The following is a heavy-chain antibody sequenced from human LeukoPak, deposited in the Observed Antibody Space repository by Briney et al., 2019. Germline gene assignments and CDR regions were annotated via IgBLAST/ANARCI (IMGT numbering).Heavy chain of an antibody. CDR2: INQGGSVK. CDR1: GFTFGSYW. Sequence: GGSLRLSXAASGFTFGSYWMSWVRQAPGKGLEWVANINQGGSVKYYVDSVKGRFTISRDDAKNSLYVQMNSLRDEDTAVYYCARVGYSGWNLEYWGQGTLVTVSS. D-gene: IGHD5-12*01. CDR3: ARVGYSGWNLEY. J-gene: IGHJ4*02. V-gene: IGHV3-7*01.